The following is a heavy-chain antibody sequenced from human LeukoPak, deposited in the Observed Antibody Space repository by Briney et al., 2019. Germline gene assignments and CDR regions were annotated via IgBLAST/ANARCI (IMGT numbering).Heavy chain of an antibody. V-gene: IGHV4-4*07. Sequence: PSETLSLTCAVYGGSFSGYYWSWIRQPAGKGLEWIGRIYTSGSTNYNPSLKSRVTMSVGTSKNQFSLKLSSVTAADTAVYYCARDPFGSREYNWFDPWGQGTLVTVSS. J-gene: IGHJ5*02. CDR2: IYTSGST. D-gene: IGHD2-2*01. CDR1: GGSFSGYY. CDR3: ARDPFGSREYNWFDP.